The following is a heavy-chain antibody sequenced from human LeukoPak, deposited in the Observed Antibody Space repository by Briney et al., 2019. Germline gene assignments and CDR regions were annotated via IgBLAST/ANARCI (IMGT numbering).Heavy chain of an antibody. Sequence: SETLSLTCTVSGGSISSSSYYWGWIRQPPGKGLEWIGSIYYSGSTYYNPSLKSRVTISVDTSKNQFSLKLSSVTAADTAVYYCASIQTMVRGVSEFDPWGHGTLVTVSS. J-gene: IGHJ5*02. CDR3: ASIQTMVRGVSEFDP. CDR1: GGSISSSSYY. D-gene: IGHD3-10*01. CDR2: IYYSGST. V-gene: IGHV4-39*01.